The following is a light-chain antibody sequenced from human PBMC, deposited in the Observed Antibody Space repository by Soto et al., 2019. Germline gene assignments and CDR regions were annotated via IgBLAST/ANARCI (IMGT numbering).Light chain of an antibody. Sequence: QSALTQPASVSGSPGQSITISCTGTSSDFGNYNLVSWYQQHPGKVPKLILFEVNKRPSGVSGRFSGSKSGTSASLAISGLRSEDEADYYCGGWDDSLSGPVFGGGTKLTVL. V-gene: IGLV2-14*02. CDR1: SSDFGNYNL. J-gene: IGLJ2*01. CDR2: EVN. CDR3: GGWDDSLSGPV.